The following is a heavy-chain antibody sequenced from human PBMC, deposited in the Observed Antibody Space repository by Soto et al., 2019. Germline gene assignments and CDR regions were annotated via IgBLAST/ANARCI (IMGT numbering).Heavy chain of an antibody. D-gene: IGHD6-13*01. J-gene: IGHJ4*02. CDR1: GFTFSTYW. Sequence: EVQLVESGGGLVQPGGSLRLSCAASGFTFSTYWMQWVRQAPGKGLVWVSRINSDGSITNYADSVKGRFTISRDNAKNTLHLQMNSLRAEDSAVYYCARGGGLRAATGIMEVWGQGTLVNVFS. V-gene: IGHV3-74*01. CDR3: ARGGGLRAATGIMEV. CDR2: INSDGSIT.